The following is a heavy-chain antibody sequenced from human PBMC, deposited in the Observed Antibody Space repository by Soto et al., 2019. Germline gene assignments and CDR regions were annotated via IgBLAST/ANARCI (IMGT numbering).Heavy chain of an antibody. CDR3: ASHAYSSGWYGHWFDP. Sequence: ALTCTVSGGSISSNSYYWGWIRQPPGKGLEWIGSVHYSGSTYYNPSLKSRVSISVDTSKNQFSLKLSSVTAADKAVYYCASHAYSSGWYGHWFDPWGPGTLVTVSS. J-gene: IGHJ5*02. CDR1: GGSISSNSYY. V-gene: IGHV4-39*01. CDR2: VHYSGST. D-gene: IGHD6-19*01.